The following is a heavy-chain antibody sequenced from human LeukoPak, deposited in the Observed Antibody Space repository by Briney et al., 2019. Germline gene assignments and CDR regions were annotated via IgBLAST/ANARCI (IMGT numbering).Heavy chain of an antibody. CDR2: INHSGST. D-gene: IGHD3-22*01. CDR3: ARGDYYDSSATYYFDY. Sequence: SETLSLTCAVYGGSFSGYYWNWIRRPPGKGLEWIGEINHSGSTNYNPSLKSRVTISVDTSKNQFSLKLSSVTAADTAAYYCARGDYYDSSATYYFDYWGQGTLVTVSS. V-gene: IGHV4-34*01. CDR1: GGSFSGYY. J-gene: IGHJ4*02.